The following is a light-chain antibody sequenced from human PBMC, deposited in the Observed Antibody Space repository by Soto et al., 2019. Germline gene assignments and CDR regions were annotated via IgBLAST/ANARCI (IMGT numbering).Light chain of an antibody. CDR3: CSYAGTSSYV. CDR1: SNDVGTYDY. J-gene: IGLJ1*01. V-gene: IGLV2-11*01. CDR2: DVS. Sequence: QSMLTQPRSVSGSPGQSVTISCTGTSNDVGTYDYVSWYQQHPGGAPKLIIYDVSKRPSGVPDRFSGSKSGNTASLTISGLQAEDEADYYCCSYAGTSSYVFGTGTKVTVL.